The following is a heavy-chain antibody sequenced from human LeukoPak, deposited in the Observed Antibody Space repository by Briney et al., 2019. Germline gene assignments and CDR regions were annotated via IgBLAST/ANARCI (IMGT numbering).Heavy chain of an antibody. CDR3: ARGSNWNSDAFDI. CDR1: GGSISSSSYY. J-gene: IGHJ3*02. CDR2: INHSGST. Sequence: SETLSLTCTVSGGSISSSSYYWGWIRQPPGKGLEWIGEINHSGSTNYNPSLKSRVTISVDTSKNQFSLKLSSVTAADTAVYYCARGSNWNSDAFDIWGQGTMVTVSS. V-gene: IGHV4-39*07. D-gene: IGHD1-7*01.